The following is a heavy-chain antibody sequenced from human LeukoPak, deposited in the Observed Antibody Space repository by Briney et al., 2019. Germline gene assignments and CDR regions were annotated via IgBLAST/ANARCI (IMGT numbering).Heavy chain of an antibody. V-gene: IGHV4-30-2*01. Sequence: SQTLSLTCTVSGGSISSGGYYWSWIRQPPGKGLEWIGYIYHSGSTYYNPALRSRVTISVDRSKNHFSLELNSVTAADTAVYYCARDMYGEGVRFDPWGQGTLVTVSS. J-gene: IGHJ5*02. CDR1: GGSISSGGYY. CDR2: IYHSGST. D-gene: IGHD2-8*01. CDR3: ARDMYGEGVRFDP.